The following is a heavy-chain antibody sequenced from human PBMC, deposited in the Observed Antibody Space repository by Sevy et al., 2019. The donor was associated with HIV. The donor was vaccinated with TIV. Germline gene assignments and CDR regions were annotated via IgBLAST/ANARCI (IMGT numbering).Heavy chain of an antibody. D-gene: IGHD3-10*01. V-gene: IGHV3-7*01. J-gene: IGHJ4*02. CDR2: IKHDGSEQ. Sequence: GGSLRLSCEVSGFNFRSYWMSWVRQAPGKGLEWVANIKHDGSEQYYLDSVKGRFTVSRDNGKNSLYLQMTSLRVDDAALDYCARERQEEDKSGAKFDYWGRGTLVTVSS. CDR3: ARERQEEDKSGAKFDY. CDR1: GFNFRSYW.